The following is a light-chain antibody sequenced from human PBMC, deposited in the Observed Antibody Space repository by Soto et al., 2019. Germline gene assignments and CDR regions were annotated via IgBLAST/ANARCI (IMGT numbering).Light chain of an antibody. CDR1: QGIGNT. CDR2: GAS. V-gene: IGKV3-15*01. Sequence: EIVITQSPATLSVSPGEGATLSCRASQGIGNTLAWYQQKPGQTPRLLIFGASIRATGVPARFSGSGSGTDFTLTINSLQSEDFATYYCQQSYSTPLTFGGGTKVEIK. CDR3: QQSYSTPLT. J-gene: IGKJ4*01.